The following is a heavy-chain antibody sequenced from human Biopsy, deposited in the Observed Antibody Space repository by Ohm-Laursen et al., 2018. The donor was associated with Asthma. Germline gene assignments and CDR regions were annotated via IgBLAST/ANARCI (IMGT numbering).Heavy chain of an antibody. V-gene: IGHV1-3*04. Sequence: SVKVSCKDSGYNFISFAIHWVRQAPGQRIEWMGWVNTGNGDTKYSQKFQSRVTITRDTSASTAYMELRSLRSEDTATYYCSRTYYDFLTGQVKDVFGVWGQGTMVTVSS. CDR1: GYNFISFA. J-gene: IGHJ3*01. CDR3: SRTYYDFLTGQVKDVFGV. CDR2: VNTGNGDT. D-gene: IGHD3-9*01.